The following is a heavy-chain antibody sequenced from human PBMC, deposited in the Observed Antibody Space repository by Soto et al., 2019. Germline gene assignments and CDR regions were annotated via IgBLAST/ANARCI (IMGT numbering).Heavy chain of an antibody. CDR2: IYPSDSHT. CDR1: GCSFTSYW. Sequence: GESLKISCEGSGCSFTSYWIGWVRQMPGKGLEWMGIIYPSDSHTTYSPSFQGQVTISADKSISTAYLQWSSLKASDTAMYYCARSVGATPFDYWGQGTLVTVSS. V-gene: IGHV5-51*01. CDR3: ARSVGATPFDY. J-gene: IGHJ4*02. D-gene: IGHD1-26*01.